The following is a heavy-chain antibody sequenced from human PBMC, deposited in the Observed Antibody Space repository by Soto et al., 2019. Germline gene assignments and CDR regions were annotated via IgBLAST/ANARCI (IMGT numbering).Heavy chain of an antibody. CDR3: ARDAYIAESDY. J-gene: IGHJ4*02. Sequence: GGSLRLSCAASGLTVRNNYMSWVRQAPGKGLEWVSVIYRSDTTYYADSVKGRFTISRDNAKNSLYLQMNSLRAEDTAVYYCARDAYIAESDYWGQGTLVTVSS. CDR1: GLTVRNNY. D-gene: IGHD6-13*01. V-gene: IGHV3-53*01. CDR2: IYRSDTT.